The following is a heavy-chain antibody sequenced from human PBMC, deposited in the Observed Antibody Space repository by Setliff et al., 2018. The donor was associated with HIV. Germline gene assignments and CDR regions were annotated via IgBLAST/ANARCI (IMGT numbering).Heavy chain of an antibody. V-gene: IGHV4-4*02. CDR2: LYHSGNT. CDR1: GGSISSSNW. Sequence: SQTLSLTCAVSGGSISSSNWWSWVRQPPGKGLEWIGSLYHSGNTYYNPSLTSRVTISVNTSKDQFSLKLSSVTAADTAVYFCSRLTRSSSNSYKGRFDPWGQGTLVTVSS. CDR3: SRLTRSSSNSYKGRFDP. D-gene: IGHD2-15*01. J-gene: IGHJ5*02.